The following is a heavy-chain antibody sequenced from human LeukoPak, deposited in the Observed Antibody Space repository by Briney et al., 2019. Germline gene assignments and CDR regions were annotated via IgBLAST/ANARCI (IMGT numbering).Heavy chain of an antibody. V-gene: IGHV4-39*01. CDR3: ARSGSWENNFDY. Sequence: SETLSLTCTVSGGSISSSSYYWGWIRQPPGKGLEWIGSIYYSGSTYYNPSLKSRVTISVDTSKNQFSLKLSSVTAADTAVYYCARSGSWENNFDYWGQGTLVTVSS. CDR1: GGSISSSSYY. D-gene: IGHD6-13*01. J-gene: IGHJ4*02. CDR2: IYYSGST.